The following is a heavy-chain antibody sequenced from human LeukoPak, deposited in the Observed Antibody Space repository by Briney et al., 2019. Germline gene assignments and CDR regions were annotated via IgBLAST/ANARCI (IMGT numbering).Heavy chain of an antibody. CDR1: GYTFFTYW. D-gene: IGHD6-13*01. V-gene: IGHV5-51*01. CDR2: IYPGDSDT. CDR3: ARQASSSPYDAFDI. Sequence: GESLKISCKGSGYTFFTYWIGWVRQLPGKGLEWMGIIYPGDSDTRYSPSFQGQVTISADKSISTAYLQWSSLKASDTAMYYCARQASSSPYDAFDIWGQGTMVTVSS. J-gene: IGHJ3*02.